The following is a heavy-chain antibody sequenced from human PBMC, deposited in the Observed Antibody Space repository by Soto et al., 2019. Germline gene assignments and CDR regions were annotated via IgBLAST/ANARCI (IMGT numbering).Heavy chain of an antibody. CDR1: GFTFSSNW. V-gene: IGHV3-7*03. D-gene: IGHD2-15*01. CDR2: IRQDGSEK. J-gene: IGHJ4*02. CDR3: GGSLGGRARVDY. Sequence: GSLRRSCVVSGFTFSSNWMNWVRQAPGKGLEWVANIRQDGSEKYYVDSVKGRFTISTDNAKNSLYFQMNSLTVEDTAVYYCGGSLGGRARVDYWGQGSLVTVSS.